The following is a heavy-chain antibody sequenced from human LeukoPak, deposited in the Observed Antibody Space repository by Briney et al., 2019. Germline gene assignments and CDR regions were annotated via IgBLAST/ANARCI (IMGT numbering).Heavy chain of an antibody. D-gene: IGHD2-2*01. CDR2: INPNNGGT. Sequence: GESLQISCKGSGYTFTGYYMHWVRQAPGQGLEWMGWINPNNGGTNYAQKFQGRVTMTRDTSISTAYMELSRLRSDDTAVYYCARLICRSTSCFFDYWGQGTLVTVSS. V-gene: IGHV1-2*02. CDR1: GYTFTGYY. J-gene: IGHJ4*02. CDR3: ARLICRSTSCFFDY.